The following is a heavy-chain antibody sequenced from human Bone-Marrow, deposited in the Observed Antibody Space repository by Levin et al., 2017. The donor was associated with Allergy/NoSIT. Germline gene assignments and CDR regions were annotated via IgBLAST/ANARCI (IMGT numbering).Heavy chain of an antibody. CDR3: ARDHRGTGYYDY. CDR1: GSTFTSFG. V-gene: IGHV1-18*01. CDR2: IDGYNGNT. J-gene: IGHJ4*02. Sequence: GGSLRLSCKASGSTFTSFGISWVRQAPGQGLEYMGWIDGYNGNTKNSQKFQGRITMTTDTSTSTVYMELRGLTSDDTAVYYCARDHRGTGYYDYWGQGTLVTVSS. D-gene: IGHD2/OR15-2a*01.